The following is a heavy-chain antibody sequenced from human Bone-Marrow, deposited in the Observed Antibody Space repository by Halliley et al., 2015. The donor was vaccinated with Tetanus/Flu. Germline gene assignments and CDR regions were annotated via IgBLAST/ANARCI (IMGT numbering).Heavy chain of an antibody. J-gene: IGHJ4*02. CDR3: ARVSTSASYFAF. CDR2: MYYSGTS. CDR1: GGPISGYQ. Sequence: TLSLTCTVSGGPISGYQWSWLRQPPGKGLEWIADMYYSGTSNYNPSLRNRVTMSFDTSKRQFSLRLESVTAADTAVYYCARVSTSASYFAFWGRATLVLVPS. V-gene: IGHV4-59*01. D-gene: IGHD2-2*01.